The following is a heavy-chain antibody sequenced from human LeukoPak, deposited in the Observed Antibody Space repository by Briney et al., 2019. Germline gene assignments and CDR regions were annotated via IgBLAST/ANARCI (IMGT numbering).Heavy chain of an antibody. V-gene: IGHV6-1*01. J-gene: IGHJ5*02. Sequence: SQTLSLTCAISGDSVSSNSAAWNWIRQSPSRGLEWLGRTYYRSKWYNDYAVSVKSRITINPDTSKNQFSLQLNSVTPEDTAVYYCAREFDGILTGYYNNWFDPRGQGTLVTVSS. CDR1: GDSVSSNSAA. CDR2: TYYRSKWYN. CDR3: AREFDGILTGYYNNWFDP. D-gene: IGHD3-9*01.